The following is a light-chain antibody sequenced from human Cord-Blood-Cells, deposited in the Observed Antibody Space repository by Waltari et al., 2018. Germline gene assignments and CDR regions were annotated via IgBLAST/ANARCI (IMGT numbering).Light chain of an antibody. CDR1: SSDVGGYNY. Sequence: QSALTQPRSVSGSPGQSVTISCTGTSSDVGGYNYVLWYQQHPGKAPKLMIYNVSKRPSGVPDRFSGPKSGNTASLTISGLQAEDEADYYCCSYAGSYTFVVFGGVTKLTVL. CDR2: NVS. V-gene: IGLV2-11*01. J-gene: IGLJ2*01. CDR3: CSYAGSYTFVV.